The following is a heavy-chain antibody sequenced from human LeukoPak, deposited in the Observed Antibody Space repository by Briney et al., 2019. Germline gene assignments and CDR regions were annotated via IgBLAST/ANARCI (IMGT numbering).Heavy chain of an antibody. CDR2: IIPILGIA. CDR1: GGTFSSYA. CDR3: ARDVDIVVVVAAHGRWFDP. J-gene: IGHJ5*02. V-gene: IGHV1-69*04. D-gene: IGHD2-15*01. Sequence: GASVKVSCKASGGTFSSYAISWVRQAPGQGLEWMGRIIPILGIANYAQKFQGRVTITADKSTSTAYMELSSLRSEDTAVYYCARDVDIVVVVAAHGRWFDPWGQGTLVTVSS.